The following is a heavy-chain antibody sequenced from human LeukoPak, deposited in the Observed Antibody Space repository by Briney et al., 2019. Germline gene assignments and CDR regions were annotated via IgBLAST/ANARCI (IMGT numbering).Heavy chain of an antibody. Sequence: GGSLRLSCAASGFTFSSYSMNWVRQAPGKGLEWVSYISSSSSTIYYADSVKGRFTISRDNSKNTLYLQMNSLRADDTAVYYCARDRVSGSAVYYFDYWGQGTLVTVSS. D-gene: IGHD2/OR15-2a*01. CDR1: GFTFSSYS. CDR2: ISSSSSTI. CDR3: ARDRVSGSAVYYFDY. V-gene: IGHV3-48*01. J-gene: IGHJ4*02.